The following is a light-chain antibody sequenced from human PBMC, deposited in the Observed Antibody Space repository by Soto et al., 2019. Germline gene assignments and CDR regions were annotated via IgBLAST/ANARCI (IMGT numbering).Light chain of an antibody. J-gene: IGKJ1*01. Sequence: EIVMTQTPLSLSVTPGQPASISCKSSRSLLNTDGKTYVYWYQQKPGQPPQLLISEVSYRFSGVPDRFSGSGSGTDFTLKISRVQPEDVGVCYCMQSLHLPWTFGQGTKVE. CDR3: MQSLHLPWT. CDR1: RSLLNTDGKTY. V-gene: IGKV2D-29*01. CDR2: EVS.